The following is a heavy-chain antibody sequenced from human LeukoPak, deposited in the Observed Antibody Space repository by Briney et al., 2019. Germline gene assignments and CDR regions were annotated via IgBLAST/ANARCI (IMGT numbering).Heavy chain of an antibody. Sequence: SETLSLTCAVYGGSFSGYYWSWIRQPPGKGLEWIGEINHSGSTNYNPSLKSRVTISVDTSKNQFSLKLSSVTAADTAVYYCASYGSGSYYMGFDYWGQGTLVTVSS. V-gene: IGHV4-34*01. CDR1: GGSFSGYY. J-gene: IGHJ4*02. CDR2: INHSGST. D-gene: IGHD3-10*01. CDR3: ASYGSGSYYMGFDY.